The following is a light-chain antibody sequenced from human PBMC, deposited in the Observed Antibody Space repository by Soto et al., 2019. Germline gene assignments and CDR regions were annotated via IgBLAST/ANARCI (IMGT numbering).Light chain of an antibody. CDR3: QQRSNWPPIT. Sequence: EMVMTQSPATLSVSPGEIATLSFSASQSVSSNLAWYQQKPGQAPRLLIYGASTRATGVPARFSGSGFGTDFTLTISSLEPEDAAVYYCQQRSNWPPITFGQGTRLEIK. J-gene: IGKJ5*01. CDR1: QSVSSN. CDR2: GAS. V-gene: IGKV3-11*01.